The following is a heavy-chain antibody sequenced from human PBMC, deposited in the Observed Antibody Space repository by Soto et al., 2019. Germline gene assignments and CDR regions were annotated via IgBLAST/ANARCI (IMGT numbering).Heavy chain of an antibody. J-gene: IGHJ5*02. Sequence: QVQLVQSRAEVKKPGSSVKVSCKASGGTFSSYAISWVRQAPGQGLEWMGGIIPIFGTANYAQKFQGRVTITADKSTSTAYMELSSLRSEDTAVYYCARGGSSGWYSDGYNWFDPWGQGTLVTVSS. CDR3: ARGGSSGWYSDGYNWFDP. V-gene: IGHV1-69*06. CDR1: GGTFSSYA. D-gene: IGHD6-19*01. CDR2: IIPIFGTA.